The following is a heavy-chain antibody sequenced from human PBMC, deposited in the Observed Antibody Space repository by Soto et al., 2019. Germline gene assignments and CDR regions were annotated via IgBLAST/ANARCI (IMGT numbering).Heavy chain of an antibody. J-gene: IGHJ4*02. D-gene: IGHD2-2*01. V-gene: IGHV4-4*02. CDR3: ARDVSRYYSDQFDS. CDR1: GRSTSSSRW. Sequence: QVLLQASGPGLVTPAGTLSLTGSVSGRSTSSSRWWSWVRQPPGKGLEWLGEVYHSGSANYTPSLESRVTIAVERSGNQLSLSLTSVTAADTAVYYCARDVSRYYSDQFDSWGQGILVTVSS. CDR2: VYHSGSA.